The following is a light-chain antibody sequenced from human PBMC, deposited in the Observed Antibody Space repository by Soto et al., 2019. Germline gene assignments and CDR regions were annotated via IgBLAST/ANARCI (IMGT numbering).Light chain of an antibody. CDR2: EVS. CDR1: SSDVGSYNL. V-gene: IGLV2-23*02. Sequence: QSALTQPASVSGSPGQSITISCTGTSSDVGSYNLVSWYHQHPGKAPKLLISEVSKRPSGVSDRFSGSKSGNTASLTISGLQSEDEADYYCCSYAGPTTSVVFGGGTKLTVL. CDR3: CSYAGPTTSVV. J-gene: IGLJ2*01.